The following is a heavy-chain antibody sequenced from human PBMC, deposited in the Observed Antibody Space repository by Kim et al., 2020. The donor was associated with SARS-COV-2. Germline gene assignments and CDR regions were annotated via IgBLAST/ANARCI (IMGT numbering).Heavy chain of an antibody. CDR1: GYTFTTYW. Sequence: GESLKISCQGSGYTFTTYWIAWVRQMPGKGLEWMGIMHPGDSDTRYSPPFQGQVTMSADKSINTAYLYLSSLKASDTAMYYCARRYDSSGYHVAFWGQGTPVTVSS. CDR2: MHPGDSDT. D-gene: IGHD3-22*01. V-gene: IGHV5-51*01. J-gene: IGHJ4*02. CDR3: ARRYDSSGYHVAF.